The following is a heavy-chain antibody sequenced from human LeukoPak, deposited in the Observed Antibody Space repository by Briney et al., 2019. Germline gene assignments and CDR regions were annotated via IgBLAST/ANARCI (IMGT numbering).Heavy chain of an antibody. CDR3: ARDLFPMTTVTTYFDY. J-gene: IGHJ4*02. Sequence: GGSLRLSCAASGFTVSSNYMSWVRQAPGKGLEWVSSISSSSSYIYYADSVKGRFTISRDNAKNSLYLQMNSLRAEDTAVYYCARDLFPMTTVTTYFDYWGQGTLVTVSS. V-gene: IGHV3-21*01. CDR1: GFTVSSNY. CDR2: ISSSSSYI. D-gene: IGHD4-17*01.